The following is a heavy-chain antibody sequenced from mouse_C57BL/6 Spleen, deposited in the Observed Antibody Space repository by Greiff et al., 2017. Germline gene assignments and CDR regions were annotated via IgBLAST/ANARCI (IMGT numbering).Heavy chain of an antibody. CDR3: ARFLYGNYPYYAMDY. CDR2: INPNNGGT. Sequence: EVQLQQSGPELVKPGASVKISCKASGYTFTDYYMNWVKQSHGKSLEWIGDINPNNGGTSYNQKFKGKATLTVDKSSSTAYMELRSLTSEDSAVYYCARFLYGNYPYYAMDYWGQGTSVTVSS. J-gene: IGHJ4*01. V-gene: IGHV1-26*01. D-gene: IGHD2-1*01. CDR1: GYTFTDYY.